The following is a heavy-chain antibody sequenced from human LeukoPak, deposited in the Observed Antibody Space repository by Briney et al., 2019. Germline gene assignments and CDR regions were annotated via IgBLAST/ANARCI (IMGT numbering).Heavy chain of an antibody. V-gene: IGHV4-34*01. CDR1: GGSLSGYY. J-gene: IGHJ5*02. CDR2: INHSGST. Sequence: SETLSLTCAVYGGSLSGYYWSWIRQPPGKGLEWIGEINHSGSTNYNPSLKSRVTISVDTSKNQFSLKLSSVTAADTAVYYCARLQSRPGYSSSWYFSRPDKREYNWFDPWGQGTLVTVSS. CDR3: ARLQSRPGYSSSWYFSRPDKREYNWFDP. D-gene: IGHD6-13*01.